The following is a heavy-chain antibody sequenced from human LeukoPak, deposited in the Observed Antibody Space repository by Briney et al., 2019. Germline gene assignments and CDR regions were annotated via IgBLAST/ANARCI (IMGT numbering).Heavy chain of an antibody. V-gene: IGHV3-23*01. CDR1: GFTFSSYA. D-gene: IGHD3-16*02. Sequence: TGGSLRLSCAASGFTFSSYAMSWVRQAPGKGLEWVSAISGSGGSTYYADSVKGRFTISRDNSKNTLYLQMNSLRAEDTAVYYCAKDRRGSYRYTGNWFDPWGQGTLVTVSS. J-gene: IGHJ5*02. CDR2: ISGSGGST. CDR3: AKDRRGSYRYTGNWFDP.